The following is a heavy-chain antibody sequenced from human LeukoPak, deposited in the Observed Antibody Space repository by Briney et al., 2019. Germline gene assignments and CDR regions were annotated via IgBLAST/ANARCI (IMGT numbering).Heavy chain of an antibody. Sequence: GASVKVSCKASGYTFTSYYMHWVRQAPGQGLEWMGIINPSGGSTSYAQKFQGRVNMTRDTSTSTVYMELSSLRSEDTAVYYCARDRVKYYYDSSGYLDYWGQGTLVTVSS. CDR1: GYTFTSYY. J-gene: IGHJ4*02. D-gene: IGHD3-22*01. CDR3: ARDRVKYYYDSSGYLDY. V-gene: IGHV1-46*01. CDR2: INPSGGST.